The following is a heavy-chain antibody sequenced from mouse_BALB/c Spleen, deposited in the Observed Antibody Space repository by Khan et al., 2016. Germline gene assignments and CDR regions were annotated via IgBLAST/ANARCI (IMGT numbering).Heavy chain of an antibody. CDR1: VFNIKDYY. CDR2: IDPENGDT. CDR3: NAIYYGSGVYFDY. V-gene: IGHV14-4*02. Sequence: EVQLQESGAELVRSGASVKLSCTASVFNIKDYYMHWVKQRPEQGLEWIGWIDPENGDTEYAPKFQGKATMTADTSSNAAYLQFSSLTSEDSAVYYCNAIYYGSGVYFDYWGQGTTLTVSS. J-gene: IGHJ2*01. D-gene: IGHD1-1*01.